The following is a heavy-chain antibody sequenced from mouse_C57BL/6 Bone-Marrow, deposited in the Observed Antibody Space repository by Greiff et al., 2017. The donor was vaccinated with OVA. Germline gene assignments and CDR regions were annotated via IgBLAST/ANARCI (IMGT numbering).Heavy chain of an antibody. Sequence: VQLQQSGPGLVAPSQSLSITCTVSGFSLTSYGVSWVRQPPGKGLEWLGVIWGDGSTYSTSALISRLSISKDNSKSRVFLILNSLLTDETATKYCAMDGYYLNWYFDVWGTGTTVTVSS. V-gene: IGHV2-3*01. CDR2: IWGDGST. CDR1: GFSLTSYG. J-gene: IGHJ1*03. CDR3: AMDGYYLNWYFDV. D-gene: IGHD2-3*01.